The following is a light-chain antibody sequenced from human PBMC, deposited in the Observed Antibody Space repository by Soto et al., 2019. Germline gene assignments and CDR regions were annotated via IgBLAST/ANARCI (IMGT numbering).Light chain of an antibody. J-gene: IGLJ1*01. CDR1: NIGTKS. V-gene: IGLV3-21*02. Sequence: SYELTQPPSVSVAPGQTASISCWGDNIGTKSVHWYQQKPGQAPVLVIYDDHDRPSGIPERFSGSNSGNTATLTITRVEAGDEADYYCQVWDSSSDHSVFEAGSKVNVL. CDR3: QVWDSSSDHSV. CDR2: DDH.